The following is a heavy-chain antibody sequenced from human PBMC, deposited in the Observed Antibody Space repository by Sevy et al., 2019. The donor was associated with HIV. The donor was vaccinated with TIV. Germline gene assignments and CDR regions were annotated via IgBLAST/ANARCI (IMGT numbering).Heavy chain of an antibody. Sequence: GGSLRLSCTASGFTFSSYEMNWVRQAPGKGLEWVSYISNSGSTIHYSDSVKGRFSISRDNAKNSLYLQINSLRAEDTAGYYCARDLPPSATTVPHFDYWGRGTLVTVSS. D-gene: IGHD4-17*01. V-gene: IGHV3-48*03. CDR2: ISNSGSTI. CDR1: GFTFSSYE. CDR3: ARDLPPSATTVPHFDY. J-gene: IGHJ4*02.